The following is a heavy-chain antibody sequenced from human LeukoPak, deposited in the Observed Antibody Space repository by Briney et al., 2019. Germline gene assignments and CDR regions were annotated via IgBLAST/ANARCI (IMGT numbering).Heavy chain of an antibody. J-gene: IGHJ4*02. Sequence: GASVKVSCKASGYTFTSYGISWVRQAPGQGLEWMGWISAYNGNTNYAQKFQGRVTMTRDTSITTAYMELSRLRSDDTADDTAVYYCARDGGFDYWGQGTLVTVSS. V-gene: IGHV1-18*01. CDR1: GYTFTSYG. D-gene: IGHD5-24*01. CDR3: VYYCARDGGFDY. CDR2: ISAYNGNT.